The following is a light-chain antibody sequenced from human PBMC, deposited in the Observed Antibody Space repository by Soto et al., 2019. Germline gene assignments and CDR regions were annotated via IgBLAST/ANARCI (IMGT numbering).Light chain of an antibody. J-gene: IGKJ5*01. CDR3: QQRSNWPGT. Sequence: GDRVTITCRASQSISNSLAWYQQKPGKAPKVLIYDASSLESGVPSRFSGSVSGTDFTLTISSLEPEDFAVYYCQQRSNWPGTFGQGTRLEIK. V-gene: IGKV1-5*01. CDR2: DAS. CDR1: QSISNS.